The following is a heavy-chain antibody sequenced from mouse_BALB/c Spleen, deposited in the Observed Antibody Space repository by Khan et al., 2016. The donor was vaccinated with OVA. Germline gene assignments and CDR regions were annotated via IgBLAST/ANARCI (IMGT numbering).Heavy chain of an antibody. CDR3: VNHGSSSAWFTY. CDR1: GYTFTSYW. Sequence: VQLQQSGAELAKPGASVKMSCKASGYTFTSYWMHWVKQRPGQGLEWIGYIDPSTDYTEYNQKFRDKATLTVDKSSTTVYMQLTSLTSEDSAVYYCVNHGSSSAWFTYWGRGTLVTVSA. V-gene: IGHV1-7*01. CDR2: IDPSTDYT. D-gene: IGHD1-1*01. J-gene: IGHJ3*01.